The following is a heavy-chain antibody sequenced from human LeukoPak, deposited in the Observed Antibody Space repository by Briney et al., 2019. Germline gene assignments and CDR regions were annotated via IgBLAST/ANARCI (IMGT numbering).Heavy chain of an antibody. CDR2: IYSGGST. J-gene: IGHJ6*02. V-gene: IGHV3-66*01. CDR3: ARVGLPYYYYYYGMDV. D-gene: IGHD5-18*01. CDR1: GFTVSSNY. Sequence: GGSLRLSCAASGFTVSSNYMSWVRQAPGKGLEWVSVIYSGGSTYYADSVKGRFTISRDNSKNTLHLQMNSLRAEDTAVYYCARVGLPYYYYYYGMDVWGQGTTVTVSS.